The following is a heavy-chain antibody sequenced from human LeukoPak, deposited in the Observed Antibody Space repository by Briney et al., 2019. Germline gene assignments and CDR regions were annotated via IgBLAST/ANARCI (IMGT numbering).Heavy chain of an antibody. CDR2: IRWNSGGI. V-gene: IGHV3-9*01. CDR1: GFTFHDYA. D-gene: IGHD3-22*01. CDR3: ANGDDSSGYYYTWTY. Sequence: GGSLRLSCAASGFTFHDYAVHWVRQAPGKGLEWVSGIRWNSGGIAYADSVKGRFTISRDNAKNSLYLQMNNLRAEDTALYYCANGDDSSGYYYTWTYWGQGTLVTVSS. J-gene: IGHJ4*02.